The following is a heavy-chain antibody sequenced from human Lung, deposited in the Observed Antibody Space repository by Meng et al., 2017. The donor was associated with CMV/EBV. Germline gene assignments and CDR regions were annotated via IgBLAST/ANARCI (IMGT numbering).Heavy chain of an antibody. V-gene: IGHV2-26*01. CDR1: GVSLSNVRMG. Sequence: SGXXLVKPTETLTLTCTVSGVSLSNVRMGVSWIRQPPGKALEWLAHIFSTDGKSYSASLESRLTISKDTSKSQVVLTMTDMDPLDTATYYCASMREQLVRYYQYGMEVWGQGPTVTVSS. CDR3: ASMREQLVRYYQYGMEV. D-gene: IGHD6-6*01. J-gene: IGHJ6*02. CDR2: IFSTDGK.